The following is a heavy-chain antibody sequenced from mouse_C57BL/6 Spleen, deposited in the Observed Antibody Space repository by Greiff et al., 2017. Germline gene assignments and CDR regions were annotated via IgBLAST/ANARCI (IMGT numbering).Heavy chain of an antibody. CDR2: INPNNGGT. CDR1: GYTFTDYN. CDR3: ARGDIRYDGYFDY. D-gene: IGHD2-3*01. Sequence: EVQLVESGPELVKPGASVKIPCKASGYTFTDYNMDWVKQSHGKSLEWIGDINPNNGGTIYNQKFKGKATLTVDKSSSTAYMELRSLTSEDTAVYYCARGDIRYDGYFDYWGQGTTLTVSS. J-gene: IGHJ2*01. V-gene: IGHV1-18*01.